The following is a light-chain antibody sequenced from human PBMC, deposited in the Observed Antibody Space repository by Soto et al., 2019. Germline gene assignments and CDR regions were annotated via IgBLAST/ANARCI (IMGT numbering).Light chain of an antibody. CDR3: QQRSNWPPYT. Sequence: EIVLTQSPATLSLSPGERATLSCRASQSVNSNLAWYQQKPGQAPRLLIFDASNRATGIPARFSGSGSGTDFTLTIRSLEPEDFADYYCQQRSNWPPYTFGQGTKLEIK. CDR1: QSVNSN. J-gene: IGKJ2*01. V-gene: IGKV3-11*01. CDR2: DAS.